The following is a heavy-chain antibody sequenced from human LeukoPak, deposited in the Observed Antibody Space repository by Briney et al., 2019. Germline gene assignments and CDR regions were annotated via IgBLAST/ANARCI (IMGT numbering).Heavy chain of an antibody. V-gene: IGHV1-69*13. Sequence: SVKVSCKASGGTFSSYAISWVRQAPGQGLEWMGGIIPIFGTANYAQKFQGRVTITADESTSTAYMELSSLRSEDTAVYYCARDSGVEMAHTGDGNWGQGTLVTVSS. CDR2: IIPIFGTA. CDR1: GGTFSSYA. D-gene: IGHD5-24*01. CDR3: ARDSGVEMAHTGDGN. J-gene: IGHJ4*02.